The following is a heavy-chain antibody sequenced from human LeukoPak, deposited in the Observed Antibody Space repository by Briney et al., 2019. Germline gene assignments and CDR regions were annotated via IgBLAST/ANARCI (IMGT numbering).Heavy chain of an antibody. CDR2: IKQDGSEK. D-gene: IGHD3-10*01. V-gene: IGHV3-7*04. CDR1: GFTFSSYW. J-gene: IGHJ4*02. CDR3: ASDREYYYGSGSFDC. Sequence: ESGGSLRLSCAASGFTFSSYWMSWVRQAPGKGLEWVANIKQDGSEKYYVDSVKGRFTISRDNAKNSLYLQMNSLRAEDTAVYYCASDREYYYGSGSFDCWGQGTLVTVSS.